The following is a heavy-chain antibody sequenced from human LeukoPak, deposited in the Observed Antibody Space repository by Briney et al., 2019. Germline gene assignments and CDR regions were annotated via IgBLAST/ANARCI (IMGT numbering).Heavy chain of an antibody. D-gene: IGHD3-10*01. CDR2: IYYGGST. V-gene: IGHV4-59*08. J-gene: IGHJ3*02. Sequence: SETLSLTCTVSGGSISSYYWSWIRQPPGKGLEWIGYIYYGGSTNYNPSLKSRVTISVDTSKNQFSLSLSSVTAADTAVYYCARWEVRLNAFEMWGQGTMVTVSS. CDR3: ARWEVRLNAFEM. CDR1: GGSISSYY.